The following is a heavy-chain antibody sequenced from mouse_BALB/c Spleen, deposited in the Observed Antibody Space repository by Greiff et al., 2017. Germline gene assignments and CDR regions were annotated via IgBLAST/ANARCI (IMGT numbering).Heavy chain of an antibody. V-gene: IGHV5-6*01. D-gene: IGHD1-1*01. CDR2: ISSGGSYT. CDR1: GFTFSSYG. CDR3: ARHGQIITTVVAPFAY. J-gene: IGHJ3*01. Sequence: EVQLVESGGDLVKPGGSLKLSCAASGFTFSSYGMSWVRQTPDKRLEWVATISSGGSYTYYPDSVKGRFTISRDNAKNTLYLQMSSLKSEDTAMYYCARHGQIITTVVAPFAYWGQGTLVTVSA.